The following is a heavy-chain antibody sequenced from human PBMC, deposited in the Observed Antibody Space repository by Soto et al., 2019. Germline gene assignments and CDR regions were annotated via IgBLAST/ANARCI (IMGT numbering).Heavy chain of an antibody. J-gene: IGHJ4*03. D-gene: IGHD2-21*01. CDR3: ARVSTSICGGGHCYRLDSYFDS. V-gene: IGHV1-69*01. CDR1: GVTFSTSG. CDR2: IIPLFGTP. Sequence: QVQLVQSGAEVKKPGSSLKVSCKTSGVTFSTSGISWVRQGPGQGLEWMGGIIPLFGTPKYARKFQGRVSTNADYSATTPYRGLSGLSSDDTALYYCARVSTSICGGGHCYRLDSYFDSWGQG.